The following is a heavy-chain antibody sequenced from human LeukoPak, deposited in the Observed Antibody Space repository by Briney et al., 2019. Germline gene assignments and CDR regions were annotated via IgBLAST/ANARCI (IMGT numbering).Heavy chain of an antibody. D-gene: IGHD3-10*01. CDR3: ARDGGWAVRGADY. Sequence: GGSLRLSCAASGFTFSDYWMTWVRQAPGKGLEWVANIKQDGSEKYYVDSVKGRFTISRDNAKNSLYLQMNSLRAEDTAVHYCARDGGWAVRGADYWGQGTLVTVSS. CDR2: IKQDGSEK. V-gene: IGHV3-7*01. J-gene: IGHJ4*02. CDR1: GFTFSDYW.